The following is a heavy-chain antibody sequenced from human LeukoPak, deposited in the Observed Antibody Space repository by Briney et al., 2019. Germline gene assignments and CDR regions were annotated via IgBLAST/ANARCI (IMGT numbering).Heavy chain of an antibody. CDR1: GYTFTGYY. Sequence: ASVKVSCKASGYTFTGYYMHWVRQAPGQGLEWMGWINPNSGGTYYAQKFQGRVSMTRDTSISTAYMELSRLRSEDTAVCFCARSLFRFLEWSYRSYYYYYMDVWGKGTTVTVSS. CDR3: ARSLFRFLEWSYRSYYYYYMDV. J-gene: IGHJ6*03. CDR2: INPNSGGT. V-gene: IGHV1-2*02. D-gene: IGHD3-3*01.